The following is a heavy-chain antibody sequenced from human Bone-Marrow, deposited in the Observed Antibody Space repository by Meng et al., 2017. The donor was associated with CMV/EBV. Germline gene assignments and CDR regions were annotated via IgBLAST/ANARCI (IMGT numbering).Heavy chain of an antibody. V-gene: IGHV3-72*01. CDR1: GFTFSDHY. CDR2: IRNKANSHTT. Sequence: GGSLRLSCAASGFTFSDHYMDWVRQAPGKGLEWVGRIRNKANSHTTEYVASVKGRFTISRDDSKNSLYLQMNSLKTEDTAVYYCARGAGGYCSSTSCYAYYYGLDVWGQGTTVPSP. D-gene: IGHD2-2*01. J-gene: IGHJ6*02. CDR3: ARGAGGYCSSTSCYAYYYGLDV.